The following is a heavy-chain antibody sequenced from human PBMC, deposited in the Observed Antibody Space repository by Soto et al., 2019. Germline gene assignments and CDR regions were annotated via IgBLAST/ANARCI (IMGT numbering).Heavy chain of an antibody. V-gene: IGHV1-69*14. CDR1: GGTFSTYA. CDR3: ASGIQLWLRRINNGYSG. D-gene: IGHD5-18*01. Sequence: QVQLVQSGAEVKKPESSVKVSCKAPGGTFSTYAISWVRQAPGQGLEWMGGIIPMVGTANYAQRFQDRVTITADKSTTTVYMELSSLRSEDTAVYFCASGIQLWLRRINNGYSGWGQGTLVTVSS. J-gene: IGHJ4*02. CDR2: IIPMVGTA.